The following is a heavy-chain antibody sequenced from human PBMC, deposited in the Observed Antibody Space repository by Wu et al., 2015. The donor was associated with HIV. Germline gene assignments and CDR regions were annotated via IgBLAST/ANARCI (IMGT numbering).Heavy chain of an antibody. CDR3: ARDSFGMSWPRERNWFDP. J-gene: IGHJ5*02. CDR1: GYTFTGYY. V-gene: IGHV1-46*01. D-gene: IGHD3-10*01. CDR2: INPSGGST. Sequence: QVQLVQSGAEVKKPGASVKVSCKASGYTFTGYYMHWVRQAPGQGLEWMGIINPSGGSTSYAQKFQGRVTMTRDTSTSTVYMELSSLRSEDTAVYYCARDSFGMSWPRERNWFDPWGQGTLVTVSS.